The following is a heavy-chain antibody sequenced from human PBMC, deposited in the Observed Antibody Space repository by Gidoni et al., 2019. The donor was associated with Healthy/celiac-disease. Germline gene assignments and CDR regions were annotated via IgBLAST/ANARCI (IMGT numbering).Heavy chain of an antibody. CDR3: ARDADTAMVDVWFDY. CDR2: INPNSGGT. D-gene: IGHD5-18*01. Sequence: QVQLVQSGAEVKKPGASVKVSCTASGYTFTGYYMHWVRQAPGQGLEWMGWINPNSGGTNYAQKFQGRVTMTRDTSISTAYMELSRLRSDDTAVYYCARDADTAMVDVWFDYWGQGTLVTVSS. J-gene: IGHJ4*02. CDR1: GYTFTGYY. V-gene: IGHV1-2*02.